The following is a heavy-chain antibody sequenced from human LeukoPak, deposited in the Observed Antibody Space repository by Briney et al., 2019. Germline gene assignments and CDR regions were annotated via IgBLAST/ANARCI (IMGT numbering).Heavy chain of an antibody. Sequence: GGSLRLSCAASGFTFSSYAMSWVRQAPGKGLEWVSAISGSGGSTYYADSVKGRFTISRDNSKNTLYLQMNSLRAEDTDVYYCANYGWGNYYYYYMDVWGKGTTVTVSS. D-gene: IGHD3-10*01. CDR1: GFTFSSYA. V-gene: IGHV3-23*01. CDR2: ISGSGGST. CDR3: ANYGWGNYYYYYMDV. J-gene: IGHJ6*03.